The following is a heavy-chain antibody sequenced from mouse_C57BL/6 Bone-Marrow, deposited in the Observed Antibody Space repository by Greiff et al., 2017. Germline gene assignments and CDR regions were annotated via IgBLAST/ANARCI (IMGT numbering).Heavy chain of an antibody. CDR2: ISDGGSYT. D-gene: IGHD1-2*01. J-gene: IGHJ4*01. CDR3: ARDRTTAFSAMDY. Sequence: EVKVVESGGGLVKPGGSLKLSCAASGFTFSSYAMSWVRQTPEKRLEWVATISDGGSYTYYPDTVKGRFTISRDNAKNNLYLQMSHLKSEDTAMXNCARDRTTAFSAMDYWGQGTSVTVSS. CDR1: GFTFSSYA. V-gene: IGHV5-4*01.